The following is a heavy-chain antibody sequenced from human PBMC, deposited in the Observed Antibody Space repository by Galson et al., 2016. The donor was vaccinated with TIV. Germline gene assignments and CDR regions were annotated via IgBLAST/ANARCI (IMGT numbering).Heavy chain of an antibody. V-gene: IGHV1-18*01. D-gene: IGHD3-3*01. J-gene: IGHJ6*03. CDR1: GYTLSSYS. Sequence: SVKVSCKASGYTLSSYSISWVRQAPGQGLEWLGWISGYNGNKNYAQKFQGRVTMTTETSTSTAYMELRSLRSDDTAVYYCARVPTKTFDFWSGYDNSFCMDVWGKGTTVIVSS. CDR2: ISGYNGNK. CDR3: ARVPTKTFDFWSGYDNSFCMDV.